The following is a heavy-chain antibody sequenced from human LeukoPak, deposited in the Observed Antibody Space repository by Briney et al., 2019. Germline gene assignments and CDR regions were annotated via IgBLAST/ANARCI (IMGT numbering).Heavy chain of an antibody. Sequence: GSLRLSCAASGFTVSSNYMSWVRQAPGKGLEWVSVIYTGGNTYYADSVKGRFTISRDNAKNSLYLQMNSLRVEDTALYYCARRAPSHDFDDWGQGTLVTVSS. J-gene: IGHJ4*02. CDR1: GFTVSSNY. CDR3: ARRAPSHDFDD. V-gene: IGHV3-53*01. CDR2: IYTGGNT.